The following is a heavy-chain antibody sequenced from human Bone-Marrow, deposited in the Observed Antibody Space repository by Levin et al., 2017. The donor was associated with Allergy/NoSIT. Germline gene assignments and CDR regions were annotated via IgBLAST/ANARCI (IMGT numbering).Heavy chain of an antibody. J-gene: IGHJ3*02. CDR3: ARDQEAYCGGDCYSEAFDI. V-gene: IGHV7-4-1*02. Sequence: ASVKVSCKASGYTFTSYAMNWVRQAPGQGLEWMGWINTNTGNPTYAQGFTGRFVFSLDTSVSTAYLQISSLKAEDTAVYYCARDQEAYCGGDCYSEAFDIWGQGTMVTVSS. D-gene: IGHD2-21*01. CDR2: INTNTGNP. CDR1: GYTFTSYA.